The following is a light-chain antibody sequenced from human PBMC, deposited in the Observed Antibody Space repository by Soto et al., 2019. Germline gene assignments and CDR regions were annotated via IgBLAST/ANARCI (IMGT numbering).Light chain of an antibody. CDR3: TAWDDSLSGVV. CDR2: RSD. V-gene: IGLV1-47*01. Sequence: QSVLTQPPSASGTPGQRVTISCSGSSSNIGSGYVYWYHQLPGTAPKVLIYRSDKRPSGVPDRISGSRSGTSASLAISGLRSDDEAEYYCTAWDDSLSGVVFGGGTKLTVL. CDR1: SSNIGSGY. J-gene: IGLJ2*01.